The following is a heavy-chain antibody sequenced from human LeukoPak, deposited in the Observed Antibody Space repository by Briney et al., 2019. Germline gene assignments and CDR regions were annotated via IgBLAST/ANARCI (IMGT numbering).Heavy chain of an antibody. J-gene: IGHJ4*02. V-gene: IGHV3-30*18. Sequence: RSGGSLRLSCAASGFTFSSYGMHWVRQVPGKGLEWVAVISYDGSNKYYADSVRGRFTISRDNSKNTLYLQMNSLRAEDTAVYYCAKGLGSGQNDYWGQGTLVTVSS. CDR2: ISYDGSNK. D-gene: IGHD2-15*01. CDR1: GFTFSSYG. CDR3: AKGLGSGQNDY.